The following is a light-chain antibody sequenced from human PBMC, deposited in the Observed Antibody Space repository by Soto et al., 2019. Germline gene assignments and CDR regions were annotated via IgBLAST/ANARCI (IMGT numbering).Light chain of an antibody. CDR2: EVS. CDR1: SSDVGGYNY. J-gene: IGLJ2*01. V-gene: IGLV2-8*01. CDR3: SSYGGSNTVV. Sequence: QSALTQPPSASGSPGQSVTISCTGSSSDVGGYNYVSWYQQHPGKAPKLMIYEVSKRPSGVPDRLSGSKSGNTASLTGSGLQAEDEADSYCSSYGGSNTVVFGGGTKLTVL.